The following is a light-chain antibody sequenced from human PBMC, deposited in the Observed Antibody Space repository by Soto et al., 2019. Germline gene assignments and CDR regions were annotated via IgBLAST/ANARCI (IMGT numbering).Light chain of an antibody. Sequence: EIVLTQSPGTLSLSPVERAILSCMASQSVTSSSLAWYQQKPGRAPRLLISATSIRATGIPDTFSGSGSGTDFTLTISRLEPEDFAVYYCQQYGSSPRTFGPGTKVDIK. CDR2: ATS. V-gene: IGKV3-20*01. CDR3: QQYGSSPRT. CDR1: QSVTSSS. J-gene: IGKJ3*01.